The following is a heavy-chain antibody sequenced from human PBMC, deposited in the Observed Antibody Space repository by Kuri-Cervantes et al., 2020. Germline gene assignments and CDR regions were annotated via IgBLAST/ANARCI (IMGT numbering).Heavy chain of an antibody. CDR3: ARDLNDFWSGYSPDAFDI. D-gene: IGHD3-3*01. V-gene: IGHV3-21*01. Sequence: GGSLRLSCAASGFTFSSYSMNWVRQAQGKGLEWASSISSSSCYIYYPDSVKGRFTISRDNAKNSLYLQMNSMRAEDTAVYYCARDLNDFWSGYSPDAFDIWGQGTMVTVSS. J-gene: IGHJ3*02. CDR2: ISSSSCYI. CDR1: GFTFSSYS.